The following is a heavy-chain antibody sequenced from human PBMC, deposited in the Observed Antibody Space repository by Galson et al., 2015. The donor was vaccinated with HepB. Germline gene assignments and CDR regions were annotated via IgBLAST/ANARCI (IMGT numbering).Heavy chain of an antibody. CDR2: ISGSGGST. Sequence: SLRLSCAASGFTFSSYAMSWVRQAPGKGLEWVSAISGSGGSTYCADSVKGRFTISRDNSKNTLYLQMNSLRAEDTAVYYCAKGGYDFWSGYYGGNWFDPWGQGTLVTVSS. V-gene: IGHV3-23*01. CDR1: GFTFSSYA. CDR3: AKGGYDFWSGYYGGNWFDP. D-gene: IGHD3-3*01. J-gene: IGHJ5*02.